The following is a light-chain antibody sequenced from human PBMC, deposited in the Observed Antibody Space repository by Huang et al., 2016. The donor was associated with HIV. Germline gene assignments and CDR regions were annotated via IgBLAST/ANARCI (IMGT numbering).Light chain of an antibody. CDR1: QGINNS. V-gene: IGKV1-NL1*01. Sequence: DIQMTQSPSSLSASVGDRVTITCRASQGINNSVAWYQQRPGKAPKLLLYATSRLETGAPSRFSGSRSGTEYTLTISSLQPEDLATYYCQQYYNNPPWTFGQGTKVEIK. CDR2: ATS. CDR3: QQYYNNPPWT. J-gene: IGKJ1*01.